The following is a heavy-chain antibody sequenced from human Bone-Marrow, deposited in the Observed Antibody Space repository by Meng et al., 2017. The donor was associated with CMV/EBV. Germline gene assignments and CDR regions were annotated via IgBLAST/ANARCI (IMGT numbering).Heavy chain of an antibody. D-gene: IGHD3-3*02. V-gene: IGHV3-48*03. CDR1: GFTFSSYE. Sequence: LSLTCAASGFTFSSYEMNWVRQAPGTGLEWVSYISASGETTYYADSAKGRFTISRDDSKNTAYLQMNSLTTEDTAVYYCTRQGIYWAFDIWGQGTMVTVSS. J-gene: IGHJ3*02. CDR3: TRQGIYWAFDI. CDR2: ISASGETT.